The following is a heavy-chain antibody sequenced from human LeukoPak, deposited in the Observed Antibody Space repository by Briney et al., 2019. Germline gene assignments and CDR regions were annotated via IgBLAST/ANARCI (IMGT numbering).Heavy chain of an antibody. J-gene: IGHJ4*02. CDR3: AGGGYCGGDCFRPPDY. CDR1: GGSRSSGSYY. Sequence: SETLSLTCTVSGGSRSSGSYYWSWIRQPPGRGLEWIAYIDYSGSTNYNPSLKTRVTISVDTSKNQFSLKLSSVAAADMAVYYCAGGGYCGGDCFRPPDYWGQGTLVTVCS. V-gene: IGHV4-61*01. CDR2: IDYSGST. D-gene: IGHD2-21*02.